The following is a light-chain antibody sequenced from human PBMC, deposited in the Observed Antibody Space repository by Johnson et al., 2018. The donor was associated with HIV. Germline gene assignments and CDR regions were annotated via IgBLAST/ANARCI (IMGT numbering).Light chain of an antibody. CDR2: DNN. CDR1: SSNIGNNY. J-gene: IGLJ1*01. V-gene: IGLV1-51*01. CDR3: GTWDSGLSAGGV. Sequence: QSVLTQPPSVSAAPGQKVTISCSGSSSNIGNNYVSWYQQLPGPAPKLLIYDNNKRPSGIPDRFSASKSGPSATLGLAGLQTGDEADYYCGTWDSGLSAGGVFGTGTKVTVL.